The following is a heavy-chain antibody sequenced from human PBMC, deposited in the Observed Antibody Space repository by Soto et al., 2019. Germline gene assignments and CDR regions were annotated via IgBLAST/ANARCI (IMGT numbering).Heavy chain of an antibody. CDR3: AVVGGNFYWYFDL. D-gene: IGHD1-7*01. Sequence: PGGSLRLSCEGSGFTFSNCAMSWVRQAPGKGLEWVSGISGTGRTTFYADSVKDRFTISRDNPKNTAYLEMNSLRAEDTAVYYCAVVGGNFYWYFDLWGRGTLVTVSS. CDR2: ISGTGRTT. CDR1: GFTFSNCA. J-gene: IGHJ2*01. V-gene: IGHV3-23*01.